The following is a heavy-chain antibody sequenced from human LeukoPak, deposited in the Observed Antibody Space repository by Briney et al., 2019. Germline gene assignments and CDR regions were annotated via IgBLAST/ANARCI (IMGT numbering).Heavy chain of an antibody. D-gene: IGHD1-1*01. CDR1: GGSISSYY. CDR2: IYYSGST. J-gene: IGHJ3*02. Sequence: SETLSLTCTVSGGSISSYYWSWIRQPPGKGLEWIGYIYYSGSTNYNPSLKSRVAISVDTSKNQLSLKLSSVTAADTAVYYCATRSLETPDTFDIWGQGTMVTVSS. V-gene: IGHV4-59*08. CDR3: ATRSLETPDTFDI.